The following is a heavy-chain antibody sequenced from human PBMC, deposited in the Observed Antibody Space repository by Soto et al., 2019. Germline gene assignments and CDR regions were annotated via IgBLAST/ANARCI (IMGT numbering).Heavy chain of an antibody. CDR2: ISLYHHST. D-gene: IGHD2-21*02. V-gene: IGHV1-46*01. J-gene: IGHJ4*02. CDR1: GYPFTDYF. Sequence: QTQLVQSGAEVKKPGASVRVSCKTSGYPFTDYFIHWVRQAPGRGLEWMGIISLYHHSTSYAQKFQGRLTVTADTSTITVYMDLSSLTAEDSAVYWCARELYSCGGDCPYYMDYWGQGTLVTVSS. CDR3: ARELYSCGGDCPYYMDY.